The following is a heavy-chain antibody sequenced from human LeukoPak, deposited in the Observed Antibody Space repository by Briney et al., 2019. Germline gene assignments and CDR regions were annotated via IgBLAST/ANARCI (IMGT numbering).Heavy chain of an antibody. CDR1: GGSISSYY. CDR3: AREGSGYSGYDYVSPSGFDY. J-gene: IGHJ4*02. CDR2: IYYSGST. Sequence: SETLSLTCTVSGGSISSYYWSWIRQPPGKGLEWIGYIYYSGSTNYNPSLKSRVTISVDTSKNQFSLELSSVTAADTVVYYCAREGSGYSGYDYVSPSGFDYWGQGTLVTVSS. V-gene: IGHV4-59*01. D-gene: IGHD5-12*01.